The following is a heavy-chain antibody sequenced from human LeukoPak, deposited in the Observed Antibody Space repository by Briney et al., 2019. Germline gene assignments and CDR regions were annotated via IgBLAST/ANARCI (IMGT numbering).Heavy chain of an antibody. V-gene: IGHV1-3*03. D-gene: IGHD5-18*01. CDR2: INAGNGNT. Sequence: ASVKVSCKASGYTFTGYYMHWVRQAPGQGLEWMGWINAGNGNTKYSQEFQGRVTITRDTSASTAYMELSSLRSEDMAVYYCAGEDSYGSFDYWGQGTLVTVSS. CDR3: AGEDSYGSFDY. J-gene: IGHJ4*02. CDR1: GYTFTGYY.